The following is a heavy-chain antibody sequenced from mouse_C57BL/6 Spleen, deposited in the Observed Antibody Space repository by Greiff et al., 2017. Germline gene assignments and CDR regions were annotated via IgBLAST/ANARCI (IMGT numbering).Heavy chain of an antibody. D-gene: IGHD1-1*01. CDR2: IHPNSGST. CDR1: GYTFTSYW. Sequence: QVQLQQPGAELVKPGASVKLSCKASGYTFTSYWMHWVKQRPGQGLEWIGMIHPNSGSTNYNEKFKSKATLTVDKSSSTAYMQLSSLTSEDSAVXYCARSNYGRYYYAMDYWGQGTSVTVSS. V-gene: IGHV1-64*01. CDR3: ARSNYGRYYYAMDY. J-gene: IGHJ4*01.